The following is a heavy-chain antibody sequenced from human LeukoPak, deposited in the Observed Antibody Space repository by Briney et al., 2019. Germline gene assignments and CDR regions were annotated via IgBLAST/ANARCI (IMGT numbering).Heavy chain of an antibody. CDR2: ISYDGSNK. Sequence: PGGSLRLSCAASGFIFSTYDMHWVRQAPGKGLEWVAVISYDGSNKYFADSVKGRFTISRDNSKNTLYLQMNSLRAEDTAVYYCAKAGPVYSDILTGYYFDYWGQGTLVTVSS. D-gene: IGHD3-9*01. J-gene: IGHJ4*02. CDR1: GFIFSTYD. V-gene: IGHV3-30*18. CDR3: AKAGPVYSDILTGYYFDY.